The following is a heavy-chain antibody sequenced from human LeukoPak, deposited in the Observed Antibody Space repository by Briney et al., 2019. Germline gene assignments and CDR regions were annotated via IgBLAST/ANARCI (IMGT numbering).Heavy chain of an antibody. D-gene: IGHD3-3*01. CDR2: ISGSGGST. V-gene: IGHV3-23*01. Sequence: PGGSLRLSCAASGFTFSSYAMSWVRQAPGKGLEWVSAISGSGGSTFYADSVKGRFTISRDNSKNTLYLQMNSLRAEDTAVYYCAKDYDFWSGSMGFDYWAREPWSPSPQ. J-gene: IGHJ4*02. CDR3: AKDYDFWSGSMGFDY. CDR1: GFTFSSYA.